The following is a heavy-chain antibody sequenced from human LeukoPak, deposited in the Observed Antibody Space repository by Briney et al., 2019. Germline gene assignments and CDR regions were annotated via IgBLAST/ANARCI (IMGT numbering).Heavy chain of an antibody. CDR1: GGSISSSRDC. Sequence: SETLSLTCTVSGGSISSSRDCWGWIPQPPGKGLEWIGCNYDSGSTYYNPSLKSRVTISVDTSKNQFSLTLSSVTAADTAVYYCARHVEIAVAGPIDYWGQGTLVTVSS. CDR2: NYDSGST. V-gene: IGHV4-39*01. D-gene: IGHD6-19*01. CDR3: ARHVEIAVAGPIDY. J-gene: IGHJ4*02.